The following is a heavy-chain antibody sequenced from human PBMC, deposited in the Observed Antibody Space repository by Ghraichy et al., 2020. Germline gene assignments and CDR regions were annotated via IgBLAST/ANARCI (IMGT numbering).Heavy chain of an antibody. V-gene: IGHV3-23*01. CDR2: ISGSGYST. CDR1: GFSFSDNG. J-gene: IGHJ6*02. CDR3: AKDPIGWFSDLLANNGMDV. Sequence: GGSLRLSCAASGFSFSDNGMSWVRQAPGKGLEWVSAISGSGYSTYYADSVKGRFTVSRDNSENTLYLEMYSLRPEDTAVYYCAKDPIGWFSDLLANNGMDVWGQGTTVTVSS. D-gene: IGHD3-10*01.